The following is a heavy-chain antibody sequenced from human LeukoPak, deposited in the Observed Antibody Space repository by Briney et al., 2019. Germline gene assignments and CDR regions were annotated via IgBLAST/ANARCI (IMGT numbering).Heavy chain of an antibody. Sequence: PSETLSLTCTVSGGSISSYYWSWIRQPPGKGLEWIGYIYYSGSTNYNPSLKSRVTISVDTSKNQFSLKLSSVTAADTAVYYCAREVFRGAFDIWGQGTMVTVSS. V-gene: IGHV4-59*01. CDR2: IYYSGST. CDR3: AREVFRGAFDI. J-gene: IGHJ3*02. D-gene: IGHD5-24*01. CDR1: GGSISSYY.